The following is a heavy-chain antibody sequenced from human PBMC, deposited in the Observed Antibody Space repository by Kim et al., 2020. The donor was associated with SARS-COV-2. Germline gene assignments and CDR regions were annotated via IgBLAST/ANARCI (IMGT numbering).Heavy chain of an antibody. CDR2: IYTSGST. J-gene: IGHJ3*02. D-gene: IGHD3-22*01. Sequence: SETLSLTCTVSGGSTSSGSYYWSWIRQPAGKGLEWIGRIYTSGSTNYNPSLKSRVTISVDTSKNQFSLKLSSVTAADTAVYYCARDRYDSSGYYYQKTNAFDIWGQGTMVTVSS. CDR3: ARDRYDSSGYYYQKTNAFDI. V-gene: IGHV4-61*02. CDR1: GGSTSSGSYY.